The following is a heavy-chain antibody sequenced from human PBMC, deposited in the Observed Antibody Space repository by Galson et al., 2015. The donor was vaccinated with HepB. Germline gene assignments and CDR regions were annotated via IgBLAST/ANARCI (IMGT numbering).Heavy chain of an antibody. D-gene: IGHD3-22*01. CDR3: ARAWGYYDSSNPDY. CDR1: GYTFTSYA. J-gene: IGHJ4*02. CDR2: INAGNGNT. Sequence: SVKVSCKASGYTFTSYAMHWVRQAPGQRLEWMGWINAGNGNTKYSQKFQGRVTITRDTSASTAYMELSSLRSEDTAVYYCARAWGYYDSSNPDYWGQGTLVTVSS. V-gene: IGHV1-3*01.